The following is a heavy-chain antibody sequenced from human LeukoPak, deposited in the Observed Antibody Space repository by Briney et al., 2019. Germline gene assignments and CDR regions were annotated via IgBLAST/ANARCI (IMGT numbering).Heavy chain of an antibody. CDR1: GFTFSDYG. J-gene: IGHJ3*01. CDR2: IWYDGGKK. CDR3: VRYCNGGSCYRAAFDV. D-gene: IGHD2-15*01. Sequence: GGSMRLSCAASGFTFSDYGMYWVRQAPGKGLEWVALIWYDGGKKYYTDSVRGRFTISRDNSKNTLYLQMNSLRAEDTAVYYCVRYCNGGSCYRAAFDVWGPGTTVTVSS. V-gene: IGHV3-33*01.